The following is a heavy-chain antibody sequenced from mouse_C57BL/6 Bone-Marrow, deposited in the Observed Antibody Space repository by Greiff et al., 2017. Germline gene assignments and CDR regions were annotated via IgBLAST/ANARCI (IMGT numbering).Heavy chain of an antibody. V-gene: IGHV1-55*01. J-gene: IGHJ2*01. D-gene: IGHD1-1*01. CDR2: IYPGSGST. CDR3: ARGMDGSHDY. CDR1: GYTFTSYW. Sequence: VQLQQSGAELVKPGASVKMSCKASGYTFTSYWITWVKQRPGQGLEWIGDIYPGSGSTNSNEKFKSKATLTVDTSSSTAYMQLSSLTSEDSAVYYCARGMDGSHDYWGQGTTLTVSS.